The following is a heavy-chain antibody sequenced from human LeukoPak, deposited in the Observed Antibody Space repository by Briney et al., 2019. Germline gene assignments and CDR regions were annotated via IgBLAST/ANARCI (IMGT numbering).Heavy chain of an antibody. J-gene: IGHJ4*02. CDR2: ISYDGSNK. V-gene: IGHV3-30*14. CDR3: ARGYSSSWTFDY. Sequence: GGSLRLSCAASGFTFSSYAMHWVRQAPGKGLEGVAVISYDGSNKYYADSVKGRFTISRDNSKNTLYLQMNSLRAEDTAVYYCARGYSSSWTFDYWGQGTLVTVSS. CDR1: GFTFSSYA. D-gene: IGHD6-13*01.